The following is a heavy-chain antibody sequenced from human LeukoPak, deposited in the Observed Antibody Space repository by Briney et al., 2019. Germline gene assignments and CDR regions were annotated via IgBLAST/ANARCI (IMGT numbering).Heavy chain of an antibody. CDR3: ASGDPYYYYMDV. V-gene: IGHV4-39*01. J-gene: IGHJ6*03. D-gene: IGHD7-27*01. CDR2: FCYSGSP. Sequence: SETLSLTRTVSGGSNRSSSYCWGWIRQPPGKGLEWIGSFCYSGSPYYSPSLKSRVTISVDTSKNQSSLKLSSVTAADTAVYYCASGDPYYYYMDVWGKGTTVTVSS. CDR1: GGSNRSSSYC.